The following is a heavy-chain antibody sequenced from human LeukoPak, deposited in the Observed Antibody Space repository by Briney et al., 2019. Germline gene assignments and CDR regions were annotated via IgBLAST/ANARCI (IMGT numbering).Heavy chain of an antibody. CDR1: GGSISSGDYY. V-gene: IGHV4-30-4*08. J-gene: IGHJ5*02. Sequence: PSETLSLTCTVSGGSISSGDYYWRWIRQPPGTGLEWIGYIYYSGSTYYNPSLKSRVTISVDTSKNQFSLKLSSVTAADTAVYYCAREILTNYDSSGYYYPSWFDPWGQGTLVTVSS. CDR3: AREILTNYDSSGYYYPSWFDP. D-gene: IGHD3-22*01. CDR2: IYYSGST.